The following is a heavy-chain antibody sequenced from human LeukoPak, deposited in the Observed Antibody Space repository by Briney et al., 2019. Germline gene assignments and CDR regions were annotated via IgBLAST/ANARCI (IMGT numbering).Heavy chain of an antibody. CDR3: AREGGSYYGWFDP. Sequence: SVKVSCKASGGTFSSYAISWMRQAPGQGLEWMGGIIPIFGTANYAQKFQGRVTITADESTSTAYMGLSSLRSEDTAVYYCAREGGSYYGWFDPWGQGTLVTVSS. CDR2: IIPIFGTA. CDR1: GGTFSSYA. V-gene: IGHV1-69*13. J-gene: IGHJ5*02. D-gene: IGHD1-26*01.